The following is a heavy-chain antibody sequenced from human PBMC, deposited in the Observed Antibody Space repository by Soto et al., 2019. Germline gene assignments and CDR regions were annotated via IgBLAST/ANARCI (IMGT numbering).Heavy chain of an antibody. D-gene: IGHD2-2*01. Sequence: QVQLVESGGGLVKPGGSLRLSCAASGFTFSDYFMAWIRQAPGKGLEWIAYISRNSRYTNFADSVRGRFTISRDNAMNSLYLQMNDLSAEDTAVYYCATNYQEPSDDAFDVWGQGTMVTVSS. CDR2: ISRNSRYT. J-gene: IGHJ3*01. CDR1: GFTFSDYF. V-gene: IGHV3-11*06. CDR3: ATNYQEPSDDAFDV.